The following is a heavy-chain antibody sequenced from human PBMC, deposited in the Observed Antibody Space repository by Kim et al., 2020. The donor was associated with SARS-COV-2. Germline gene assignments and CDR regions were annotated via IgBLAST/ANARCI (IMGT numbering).Heavy chain of an antibody. Sequence: SETLSLTCTVSGGSIGDHYWSWIRQHAGKGLEWIGRVYGRGSTHYNPSLKSRVTLSVDTSKNQFSLRLSSMTAADTAVYYCARDIRPYDFWTGYYSDYWGQGTLVTVS. CDR2: VYGRGST. CDR1: GGSIGDHY. J-gene: IGHJ4*01. V-gene: IGHV4-4*07. CDR3: ARDIRPYDFWTGYYSDY. D-gene: IGHD3-3*01.